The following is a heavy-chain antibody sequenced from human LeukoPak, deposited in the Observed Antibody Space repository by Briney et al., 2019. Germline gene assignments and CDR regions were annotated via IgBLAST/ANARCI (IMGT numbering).Heavy chain of an antibody. CDR2: ITNRGRTT. J-gene: IGHJ4*02. V-gene: IGHV3-48*03. CDR3: ARAGRFRNMVSDISGYLGVDF. D-gene: IGHD3-22*01. CDR1: GFTFSTYE. Sequence: GGSLRLSCAASGFTFSTYEMIWVRQAPGKGLEWLSYITNRGRTTYYADSVRGRFTISGDNANNSLYLHMNSLRAEDTAVYYCARAGRFRNMVSDISGYLGVDFWGQGALVTVSS.